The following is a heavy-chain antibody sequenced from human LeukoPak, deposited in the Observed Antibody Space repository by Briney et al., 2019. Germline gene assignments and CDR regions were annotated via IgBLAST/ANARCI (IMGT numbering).Heavy chain of an antibody. V-gene: IGHV4-59*01. CDR3: ARAEYYFDY. J-gene: IGHJ4*02. CDR1: GGSISSYY. Sequence: NASETLSLTCTVSGGSISSYYWSWIRQPPGKGLEWIGYIYYSGSTNYNPSLKSRVTISVDTSKNQFSLKLSSVTVADTAVYYCARAEYYFDYWGQGTLVTVSS. CDR2: IYYSGST.